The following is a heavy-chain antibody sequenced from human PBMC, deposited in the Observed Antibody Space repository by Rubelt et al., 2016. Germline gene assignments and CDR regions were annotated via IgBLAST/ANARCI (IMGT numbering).Heavy chain of an antibody. V-gene: IGHV4-59*01. CDR2: IYYSGST. Sequence: QVQLQQWGAGLLKPSETLSLTCTVSGASISSYYWSWIRQPPGKGLEWLGYIYYSGSTNYNPSLKSRVTMSIDMSKNQISLSLSSVTAADTAVDYGAGHKPTTLAAVHFDYWGQGTLVTVSS. D-gene: IGHD2-15*01. CDR3: AGHKPTTLAAVHFDY. J-gene: IGHJ4*02. CDR1: GASISSYY.